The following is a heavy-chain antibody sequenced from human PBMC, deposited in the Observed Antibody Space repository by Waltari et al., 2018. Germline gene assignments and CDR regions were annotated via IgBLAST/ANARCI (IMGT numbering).Heavy chain of an antibody. CDR1: GDSIGSGYYY. Sequence: QLQLRESGPGLLKPSETLSLTCSVSGDSIGSGYYYWGWIRQAPGKGREWIGSIYFAGRTYYNPSLKSRLTISVDTSKNQFSLRLGSVTAADTAVYYCAREVGGSSWSTTPRGDAFDIWGQGTMVTVSS. CDR2: IYFAGRT. J-gene: IGHJ3*02. V-gene: IGHV4-39*07. CDR3: AREVGGSSWSTTPRGDAFDI. D-gene: IGHD6-13*01.